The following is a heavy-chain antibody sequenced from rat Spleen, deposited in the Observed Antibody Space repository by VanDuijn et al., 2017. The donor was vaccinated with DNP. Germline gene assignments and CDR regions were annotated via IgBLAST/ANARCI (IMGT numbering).Heavy chain of an antibody. CDR3: ARRLWGGHFDS. CDR1: GFTFSNCG. J-gene: IGHJ2*01. V-gene: IGHV5-29*01. CDR2: INYAGTNT. Sequence: EVQLVESGGGLVQPGRSLTLSCAASGFTFSNCGMAWVRQAPTKGLEWVASINYAGTNTYYGDSVQGRFTISRDIAKSTLYLQMDSLRSEDTATYYCARRLWGGHFDSWGQGVMVTVSS.